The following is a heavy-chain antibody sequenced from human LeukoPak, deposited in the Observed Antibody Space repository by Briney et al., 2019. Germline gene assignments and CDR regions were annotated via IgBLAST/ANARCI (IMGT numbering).Heavy chain of an antibody. Sequence: GSLRLSCAASGFTFSDYYMSWIRQAPGEGLEWIGNIYYNGRTYYSPSLKSRGTISVDTSNNQFSLKLNSVTAADTAVYYCARITDRTIFGEIMHGFDVWGQGTPVTVSS. CDR3: ARITDRTIFGEIMHGFDV. CDR1: GFTFSDYY. J-gene: IGHJ3*01. CDR2: IYYNGRT. V-gene: IGHV4-38-2*01. D-gene: IGHD3-3*01.